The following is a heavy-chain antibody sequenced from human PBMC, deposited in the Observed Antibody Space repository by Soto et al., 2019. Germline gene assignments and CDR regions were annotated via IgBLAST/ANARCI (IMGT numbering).Heavy chain of an antibody. J-gene: IGHJ3*02. D-gene: IGHD3-22*01. V-gene: IGHV1-69*13. Sequence: ASVKVSCKASGGTFSSYAISWVRQAPGQGLEWMGGIIPIFGTANYAQKFQGRVTITADESTSTAYMELSSLRSEDTAVYYCAIVVVITTSSAFDIWGQGTMVTVSS. CDR2: IIPIFGTA. CDR1: GGTFSSYA. CDR3: AIVVVITTSSAFDI.